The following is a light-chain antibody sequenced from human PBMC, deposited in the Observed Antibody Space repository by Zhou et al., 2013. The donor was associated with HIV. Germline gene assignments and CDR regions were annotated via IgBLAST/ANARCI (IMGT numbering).Light chain of an antibody. J-gene: IGKJ1*01. CDR2: MGS. CDR1: QSLLQSNGYNF. Sequence: DIVMTQSPLSLPVTPGEPASISCRSSQSLLQSNGYNFLDWYLQKPGQSPQLLIYMGSYRASGVPDRFSGSGSGTTFTLKISRVEAEDVGVYYCMQGLQTLPWTFGPRDQGGNQT. CDR3: MQGLQTLPWT. V-gene: IGKV2-28*01.